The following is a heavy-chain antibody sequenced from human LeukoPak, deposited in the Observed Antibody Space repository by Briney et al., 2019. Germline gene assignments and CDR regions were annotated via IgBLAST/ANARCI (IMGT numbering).Heavy chain of an antibody. CDR2: IKKDGSEK. CDR3: AKSYYDSGFDP. J-gene: IGHJ5*02. CDR1: GFTFSSYW. D-gene: IGHD3-22*01. V-gene: IGHV3-7*01. Sequence: GGSLRLSCAASGFTFSSYWMSWVRQAPGKGLEWVANIKKDGSEKYYVDSVKGRFTISRDNSKNTLYLQMNSLRAEDTAVYYCAKSYYDSGFDPWGQGTLVTVSS.